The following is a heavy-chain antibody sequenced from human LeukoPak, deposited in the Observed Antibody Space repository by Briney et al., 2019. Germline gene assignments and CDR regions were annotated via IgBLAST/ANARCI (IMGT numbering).Heavy chain of an antibody. Sequence: GGSETLSCAASGFTFDDYAKHWLRQAPAGGLERVSSIRPAGRTTYYADSVKGPFPISRDNSKNTLYVQMSSLRVEDTAVYYCAKSRSGSSNWALRNFDNWGQGTLVSVSS. V-gene: IGHV3-23*01. D-gene: IGHD6-13*01. CDR3: AKSRSGSSNWALRNFDN. CDR1: GFTFDDYA. J-gene: IGHJ4*02. CDR2: IRPAGRTT.